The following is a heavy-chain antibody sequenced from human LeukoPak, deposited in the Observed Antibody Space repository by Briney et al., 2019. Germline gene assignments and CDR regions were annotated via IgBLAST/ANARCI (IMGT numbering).Heavy chain of an antibody. Sequence: AGGSLRLSCAASGFTFSSYGMSWVRQAPGKGLEWVSVIYSGGSTYYADSVKGRFTISRDNSKNTLYLQMNSLRAEDTAVYYCAREVFEYYYDSSGYYFDYWGQGTLVTVSS. CDR3: AREVFEYYYDSSGYYFDY. CDR1: GFTFSSYG. V-gene: IGHV3-53*01. CDR2: IYSGGST. D-gene: IGHD3-22*01. J-gene: IGHJ4*02.